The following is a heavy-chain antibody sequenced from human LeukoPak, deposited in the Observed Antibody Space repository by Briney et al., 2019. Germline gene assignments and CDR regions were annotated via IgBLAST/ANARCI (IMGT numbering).Heavy chain of an antibody. CDR2: INPNSGVT. CDR1: GYTFTGYF. D-gene: IGHD3-16*02. V-gene: IGHV1-2*02. J-gene: IGHJ5*02. Sequence: ASVKVSCKASGYTFTGYFIHWVRQAPGQGLEWMGWINPNSGVTNYAQPFQGRVTMTRDTSISTDYMELSSLRSEDTAVYYCARDNSVGDIAWWFDPWGQGTLVTVSS. CDR3: ARDNSVGDIAWWFDP.